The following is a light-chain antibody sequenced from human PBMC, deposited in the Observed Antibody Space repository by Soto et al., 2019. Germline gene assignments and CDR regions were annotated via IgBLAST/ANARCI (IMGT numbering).Light chain of an antibody. CDR3: HQYET. CDR2: GAS. J-gene: IGKJ1*01. CDR1: QSVATN. V-gene: IGKV3-15*01. Sequence: VLTQSPATVSVSPGERATLSCRASQSVATNLAWFQQRRGQGPRLLIYGASKRAIGLPARFSGSGSGTEFTLTTTSLQSEDFAVSYCHQYETCGQGTKLDI.